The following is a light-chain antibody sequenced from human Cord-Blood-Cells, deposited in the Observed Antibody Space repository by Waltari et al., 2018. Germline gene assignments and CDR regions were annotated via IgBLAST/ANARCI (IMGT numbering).Light chain of an antibody. CDR2: EGS. J-gene: IGLJ1*01. CDR3: CSYAGSSTVV. Sequence: QSALTQPASVSGSPAQSITISCTGNTSDVGSYNLVSWYQQHPGTAPKLMTYEGSKRPSGVSNRLAGSKSGNTASLTSSGLQAEDEADYCCCSYAGSSTVVFVTGTKVTVL. CDR1: TSDVGSYNL. V-gene: IGLV2-23*01.